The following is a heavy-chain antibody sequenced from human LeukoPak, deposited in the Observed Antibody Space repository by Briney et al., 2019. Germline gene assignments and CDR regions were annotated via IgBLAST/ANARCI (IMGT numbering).Heavy chain of an antibody. D-gene: IGHD3-16*01. CDR3: ARWGSDHSQFDA. J-gene: IGHJ5*02. CDR2: VSGSGDNT. Sequence: GGSLRLSCAASGFTFNNYAMTWVRQAPGKGLEWVSVVSGSGDNTNYADSVKGRFTISRDNSKNTLFLQMNSLRTEDTAVYFCARWGSDHSQFDAWGQGTLVT. CDR1: GFTFNNYA. V-gene: IGHV3-23*01.